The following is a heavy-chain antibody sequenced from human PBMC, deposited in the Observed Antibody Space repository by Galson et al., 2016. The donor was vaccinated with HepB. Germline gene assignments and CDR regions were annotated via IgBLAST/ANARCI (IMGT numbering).Heavy chain of an antibody. CDR2: IRGSGGST. CDR1: GFRFTTYA. D-gene: IGHD6-13*01. Sequence: SLRLSCAASGFRFTTYAFSWVRQAPGKGLEWVSGIRGSGGSTYYADSVKGRFTISRDNSKNTLFLQMASLRAEDTAVYYCAKGGAATPGTIDDWFDPWGQGTLVTVSS. J-gene: IGHJ5*02. V-gene: IGHV3-23*01. CDR3: AKGGAATPGTIDDWFDP.